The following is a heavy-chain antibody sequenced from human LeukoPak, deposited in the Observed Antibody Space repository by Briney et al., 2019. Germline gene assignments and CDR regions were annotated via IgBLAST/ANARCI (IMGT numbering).Heavy chain of an antibody. D-gene: IGHD2-15*01. CDR1: GFTLSRYG. J-gene: IGHJ4*02. V-gene: IGHV3-30*18. Sequence: GGCLRLSCAPSGFTLSRYGTEWVRQAPGRGRGWVGVISYEGGNIYYSDSVKRRFTISRDNSKHTLYLQMNSLRAEDTAVYYCAKDKRRYCSGGSCYYGYYFDYWGQGTLVTVSS. CDR2: ISYEGGNI. CDR3: AKDKRRYCSGGSCYYGYYFDY.